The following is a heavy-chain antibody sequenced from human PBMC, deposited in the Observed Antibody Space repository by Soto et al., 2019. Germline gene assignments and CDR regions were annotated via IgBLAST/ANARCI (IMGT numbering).Heavy chain of an antibody. CDR3: ARQASSGWYHEDAFAI. D-gene: IGHD6-19*01. V-gene: IGHV5-51*01. Sequence: GESLKISCKGSGYSFTSYWIGWVRQMPGKGLEWMGSIYHGDSDARYSPSFQGQVTISADNSISTAYLEWSSLKASDTAMYYCARQASSGWYHEDAFAILAQWTMDTVSS. J-gene: IGHJ3*02. CDR2: IYHGDSDA. CDR1: GYSFTSYW.